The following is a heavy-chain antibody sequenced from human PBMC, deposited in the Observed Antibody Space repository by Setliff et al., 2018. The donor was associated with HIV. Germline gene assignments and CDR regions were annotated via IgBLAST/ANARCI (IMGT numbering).Heavy chain of an antibody. Sequence: PGGTLRLSCAASGFTFSSHNMNWVRQAPGKGLEWVASISPSGSYIYYSASMKGRFTISRDNAKNSLYLQMNSLRAKDTAVYYCARGDTTPIYPNYMDVWGKGTTVTVSS. D-gene: IGHD2-21*02. CDR3: ARGDTTPIYPNYMDV. J-gene: IGHJ6*03. CDR1: GFTFSSHN. V-gene: IGHV3-21*01. CDR2: ISPSGSYI.